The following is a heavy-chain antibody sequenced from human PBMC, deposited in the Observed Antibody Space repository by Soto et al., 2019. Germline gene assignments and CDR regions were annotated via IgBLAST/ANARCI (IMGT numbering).Heavy chain of an antibody. CDR1: GVTFSSYA. CDR2: IIPIFGTA. D-gene: IGHD3-22*01. V-gene: IGHV1-69*06. CDR3: ACYYDSSGYPITYNWFDP. J-gene: IGHJ5*02. Sequence: SVKVSCKASGVTFSSYAISWVRQAPGQGLEWMGGIIPIFGTANYAQKFQGRVTITADKSTSTAYMELSSLRSEDTAVYYCACYYDSSGYPITYNWFDPWGQGTLVTVSS.